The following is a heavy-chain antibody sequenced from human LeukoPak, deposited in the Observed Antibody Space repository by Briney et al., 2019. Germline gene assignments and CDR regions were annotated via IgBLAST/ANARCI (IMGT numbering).Heavy chain of an antibody. CDR2: ITGGGGST. V-gene: IGHV3-23*01. CDR1: GFTFSSYA. CDR3: AKDHVGVVPDAFDI. Sequence: GGSLRLSCAASGFTFSSYAMSWVRQVPGKGLEWVSGITGGGGSTYYADSVKGRFTISRDNSKNTLFLQMNSLRVEDTAVYYCAKDHVGVVPDAFDIWGQGTMVTVSS. J-gene: IGHJ3*02. D-gene: IGHD6-6*01.